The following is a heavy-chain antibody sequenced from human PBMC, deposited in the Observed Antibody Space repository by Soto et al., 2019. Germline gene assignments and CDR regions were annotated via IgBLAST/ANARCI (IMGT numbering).Heavy chain of an antibody. CDR1: GYTFTGYY. J-gene: IGHJ4*02. Sequence: ASVKVSCKASGYTFTGYYMHWVRQAPGQGLEWMGWINPNSGGTNYAQKFQGWVTMTRDTSISTAYMELSRLRSDDTAVYYCARDQGYCGGDCYSGGFDYWGQGTLVTVSS. D-gene: IGHD2-21*02. CDR3: ARDQGYCGGDCYSGGFDY. V-gene: IGHV1-2*04. CDR2: INPNSGGT.